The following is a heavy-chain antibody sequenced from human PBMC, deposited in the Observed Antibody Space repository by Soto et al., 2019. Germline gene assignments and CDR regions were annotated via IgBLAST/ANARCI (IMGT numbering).Heavy chain of an antibody. Sequence: QVQLQESGPGLVKPSETLSLACTVSGGSISSNNFYWSWIRQPPGKGLEWIGHIYDSGSTYDNPSLMGRVTISVDTSKNQFSLKLTSVTAADTAVYYCARGLSGDKVDSWGQGTLVTVSS. CDR3: ARGLSGDKVDS. CDR1: GGSISSNNFY. D-gene: IGHD7-27*01. V-gene: IGHV4-30-4*01. CDR2: IYDSGST. J-gene: IGHJ4*02.